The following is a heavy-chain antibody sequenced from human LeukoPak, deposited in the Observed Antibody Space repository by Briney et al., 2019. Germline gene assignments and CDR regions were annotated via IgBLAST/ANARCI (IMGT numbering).Heavy chain of an antibody. CDR1: GFTVSSNY. Sequence: GGSLRLSCAASGFTVSSNYMSWVRQAPGKGLGWISGISGSGASTYYADSVKGRFTISRDDSRNTLYLQMNSLRGDDTAVYYCAKDVGKWESLHFFDYWGQGTLVTVSS. J-gene: IGHJ4*02. CDR3: AKDVGKWESLHFFDY. D-gene: IGHD1-26*01. CDR2: ISGSGAST. V-gene: IGHV3-23*01.